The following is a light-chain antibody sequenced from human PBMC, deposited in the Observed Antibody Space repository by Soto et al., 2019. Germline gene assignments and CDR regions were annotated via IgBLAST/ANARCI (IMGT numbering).Light chain of an antibody. Sequence: VLTQSPARLSLSPGDRATLSCRAGQSVSDYLAWYQQKPGQPPRLLFFDASTRATGVPDRFSAGGSGTDFTLIISSLEPADLAVYYCQQRVNWPPTFGGGTKVAI. CDR1: QSVSDY. CDR2: DAS. V-gene: IGKV3-11*01. J-gene: IGKJ4*01. CDR3: QQRVNWPPT.